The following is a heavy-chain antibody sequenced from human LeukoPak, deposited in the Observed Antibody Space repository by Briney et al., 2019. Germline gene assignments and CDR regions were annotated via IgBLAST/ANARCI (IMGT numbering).Heavy chain of an antibody. Sequence: GRSLRLSCAASGFTFSSYGMHWVRQAPGKGLEWVAVIWYDGSNKYYADSVKGRFTIPRDNSKNTLYLQMNSLRAEDTAVYYCARDMCSGGSCYVYYYYGMDVWGKGTTVTVSS. D-gene: IGHD2-15*01. CDR2: IWYDGSNK. J-gene: IGHJ6*04. V-gene: IGHV3-33*01. CDR3: ARDMCSGGSCYVYYYYGMDV. CDR1: GFTFSSYG.